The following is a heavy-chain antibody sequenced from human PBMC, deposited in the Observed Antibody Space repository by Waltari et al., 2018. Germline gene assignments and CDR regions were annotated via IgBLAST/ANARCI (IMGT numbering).Heavy chain of an antibody. V-gene: IGHV3-30*02. CDR1: GFTFSSYG. CDR2: IRYDGSNK. CDR3: AKDRHICSGGSCYRYYFDY. J-gene: IGHJ4*02. Sequence: QVQLVESGGGVVQPGGSLRLSCAASGFTFSSYGLHWVRQAPGTGLEWVAFIRYDGSNKYYADSVKGRFTISRDNSKNTLYLQMNSLRAEDTAVYYCAKDRHICSGGSCYRYYFDYWGQGTLVTVSS. D-gene: IGHD2-15*01.